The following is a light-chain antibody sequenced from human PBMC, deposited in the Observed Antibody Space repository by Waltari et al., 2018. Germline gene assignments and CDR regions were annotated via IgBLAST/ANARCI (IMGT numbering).Light chain of an antibody. Sequence: QSALTQPASVSGSPGQSITIPCTGSSRDVGGDDSVSWYEDHPGQAPKVIIYDVNKRPSGVSDRFSGSKSCNTASLTISGLQAEDEATFYCSAQSTNNGVIFGGGTKVTVL. CDR1: SRDVGGDDS. CDR2: DVN. V-gene: IGLV2-14*03. J-gene: IGLJ2*01. CDR3: SAQSTNNGVI.